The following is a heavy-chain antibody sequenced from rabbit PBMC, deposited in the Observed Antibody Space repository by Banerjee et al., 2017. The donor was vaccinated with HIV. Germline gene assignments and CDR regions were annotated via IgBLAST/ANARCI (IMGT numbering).Heavy chain of an antibody. Sequence: QELLEESGGDLVKPEGSLALTCTASGFSFSNKYVMCWVRQAPGKGLEWIACINTGSGNIVYATWAKGRFTISKTSWTTVTLQMTSLTAADTATYFCARELSGAGGAFDLWGQGTLVTVS. CDR1: GFSFSNKYV. V-gene: IGHV1S45*01. CDR2: INTGSGNI. CDR3: ARELSGAGGAFDL. D-gene: IGHD4-2*01. J-gene: IGHJ4*01.